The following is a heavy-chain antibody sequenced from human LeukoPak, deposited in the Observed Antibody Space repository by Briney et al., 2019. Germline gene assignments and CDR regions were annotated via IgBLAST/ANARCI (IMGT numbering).Heavy chain of an antibody. V-gene: IGHV3-53*01. CDR1: GFTVSRNY. J-gene: IGHJ4*02. D-gene: IGHD2-2*01. Sequence: GGSLRLSCTASGFTVSRNYMSWVRQAPGKGLEWVSVIYSGGDTYYADSVKGRFTISRDISENTLYLQMDNLRAEDTAFYYCARSPPASPFDYWGQGALVTVSS. CDR2: IYSGGDT. CDR3: ARSPPASPFDY.